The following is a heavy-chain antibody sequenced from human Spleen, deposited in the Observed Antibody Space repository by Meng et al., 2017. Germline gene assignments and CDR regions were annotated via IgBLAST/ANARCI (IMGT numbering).Heavy chain of an antibody. Sequence: GGSLRLSCAASGFTFDDYAMHWVRQAPGKGLEWVSGISWNSGSIGYADSVKGRFTISRDNAKNSLYLQMNSLRAEDTALYYCAKSDSSGYYSGGRDFDYWGQGTLVTVSS. D-gene: IGHD3-22*01. CDR3: AKSDSSGYYSGGRDFDY. V-gene: IGHV3-9*01. CDR2: ISWNSGSI. CDR1: GFTFDDYA. J-gene: IGHJ4*02.